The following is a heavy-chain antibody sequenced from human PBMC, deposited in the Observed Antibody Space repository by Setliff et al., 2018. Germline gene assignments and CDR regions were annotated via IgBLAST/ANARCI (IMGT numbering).Heavy chain of an antibody. J-gene: IGHJ4*02. Sequence: ASVKVSCKASGYSFTGYYMHWVRQAPGQGLEWMGIIHTGGGSASYAPKFQGRVTMTSDTSTNTIYMEVNIVRPDDTAIYYCARGGMAAAGRKGVFEHWGQGTLVTVSS. CDR3: ARGGMAAAGRKGVFEH. CDR2: IHTGGGSA. V-gene: IGHV1-46*01. D-gene: IGHD6-13*01. CDR1: GYSFTGYY.